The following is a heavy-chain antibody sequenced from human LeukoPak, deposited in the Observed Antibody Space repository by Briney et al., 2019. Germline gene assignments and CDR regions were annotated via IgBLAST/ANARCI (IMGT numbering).Heavy chain of an antibody. CDR2: INHSGST. CDR3: ARQAAVADKYYYYYYYMDV. V-gene: IGHV4-34*01. Sequence: GSLRLSCAASGFTFSSYAMSWVRQPPGKVLEWVGEINHSGSTNYNPSLKSRVTISVDTSKNQFSLKLSSVTAADTAVYYCARQAAVADKYYYYYYYMDVWGKGTTVTISS. D-gene: IGHD6-19*01. J-gene: IGHJ6*03. CDR1: GFTFSSYA.